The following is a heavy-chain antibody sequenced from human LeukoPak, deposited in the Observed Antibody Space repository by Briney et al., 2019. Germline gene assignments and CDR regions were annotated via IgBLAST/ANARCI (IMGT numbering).Heavy chain of an antibody. CDR1: GFTFSSHG. D-gene: IGHD6-13*01. CDR3: AIDERSSLRYYYYYMDV. CDR2: ISYDGSKQ. V-gene: IGHV3-30*03. J-gene: IGHJ6*03. Sequence: GRSLRLSCAVPGFTFSSHGMHWVRQAPGKGLEWVAAISYDGSKQYYADSVKVRFTISRDNSKNTLYLQMDSLRAEDTAVDYCAIDERSSLRYYYYYMDVWGKGTTVTVSS.